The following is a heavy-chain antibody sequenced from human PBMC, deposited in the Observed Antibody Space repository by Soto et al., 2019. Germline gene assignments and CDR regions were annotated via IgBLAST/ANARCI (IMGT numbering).Heavy chain of an antibody. V-gene: IGHV3-21*01. D-gene: IGHD3-9*01. CDR3: ARDLFYDILTGYYDY. CDR2: ISSSSSYI. CDR1: GFTFSGYS. Sequence: LRLSCAASGFTFSGYSMNWVRQAPGKGLEWVSSISSSSSYIYYAGSVKGRFTISRDNAKNSQYLQMNSLRAEDTAVYYCARDLFYDILTGYYDYWGQGTLVTVSS. J-gene: IGHJ4*02.